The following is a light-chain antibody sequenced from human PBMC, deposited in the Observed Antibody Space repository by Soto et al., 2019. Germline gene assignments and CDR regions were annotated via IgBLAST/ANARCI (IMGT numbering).Light chain of an antibody. CDR3: QQYNNWPLT. V-gene: IGKV3-15*01. Sequence: EIVMTQSPATLSVSPGERATLSCRASQSVSSNLAWYQQKPGQAPRLLVYGASTRATSIPARFSGSGSGTEFTPTISILQSEDFAVYYCQQYNNWPLTFGGGTKVEIK. CDR2: GAS. J-gene: IGKJ4*01. CDR1: QSVSSN.